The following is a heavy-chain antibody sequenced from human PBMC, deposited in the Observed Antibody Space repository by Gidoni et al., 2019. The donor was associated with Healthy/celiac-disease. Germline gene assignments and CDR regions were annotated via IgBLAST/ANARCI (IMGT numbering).Heavy chain of an antibody. CDR3: ARGRITMVRGRPFDI. CDR1: GGSFSGYY. Sequence: QVQLQQWGAGLLKPSETLSLTCAVYGGSFSGYYWSWIRQPPGKGLEWIGEINHSGSTNYNPSLKSRVTISVDTSKNQFSLKLSSVTAADTAVYYCARGRITMVRGRPFDIWGQGTMVTVSS. D-gene: IGHD3-10*01. CDR2: INHSGST. V-gene: IGHV4-34*01. J-gene: IGHJ3*02.